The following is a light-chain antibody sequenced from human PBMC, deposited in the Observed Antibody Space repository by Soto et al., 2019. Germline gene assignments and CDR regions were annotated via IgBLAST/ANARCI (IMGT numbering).Light chain of an antibody. CDR2: DAS. Sequence: EIVLTQSPGTLSLSPGERATLSCRASQSVSSYLAWYQQKPGQAPRLLIYDASNRATGIPARFSGSGSGTDFTLTISRLETEDFAVFYCQQYGTSEIIFGQGTRREIK. V-gene: IGKV3-20*01. CDR1: QSVSSY. J-gene: IGKJ5*01. CDR3: QQYGTSEII.